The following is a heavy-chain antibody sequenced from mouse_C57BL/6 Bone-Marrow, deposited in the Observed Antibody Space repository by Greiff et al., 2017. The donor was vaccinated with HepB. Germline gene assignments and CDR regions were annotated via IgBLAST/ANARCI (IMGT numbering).Heavy chain of an antibody. V-gene: IGHV5-6*01. CDR2: ISSGGSYT. CDR1: GFTFSSYG. D-gene: IGHD1-1*01. Sequence: EVQLVESGGDLVKPGGSLKLSCAASGFTFSSYGMSWVRQTPDKRLEWVATISSGGSYTYYPDSVKGRFTISRDNAKNTLYLQMSSLKSEDTAMYYCARHPYYYGSSYDYYAMDYWGQGTSVTVSS. CDR3: ARHPYYYGSSYDYYAMDY. J-gene: IGHJ4*01.